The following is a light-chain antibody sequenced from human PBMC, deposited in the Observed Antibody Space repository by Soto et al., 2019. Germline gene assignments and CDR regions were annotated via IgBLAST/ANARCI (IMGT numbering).Light chain of an antibody. CDR2: DVS. CDR1: SSDVGGYSY. CDR3: SSYTGSSTLV. J-gene: IGLJ2*01. V-gene: IGLV2-14*03. Sequence: QSALTQPASVSGSPGQSITISCTGTSSDVGGYSYVSWYQQHPGKAPKLIIYDVSNRPSGVSIRFSGSKSGNTASLTISGLQAEDEADYYCSSYTGSSTLVVGGGTKLTVL.